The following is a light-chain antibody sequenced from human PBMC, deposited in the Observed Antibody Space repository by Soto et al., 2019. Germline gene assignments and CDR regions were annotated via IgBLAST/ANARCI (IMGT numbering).Light chain of an antibody. J-gene: IGKJ1*01. CDR2: GAS. CDR3: QQYQSYSRT. CDR1: QGVSSW. Sequence: DIQMTQSPSSLSASGGDRATITCRASQGVSSWLAWYHQKPGKAPKLLIYGASTRAAGIPDRFSGSGSGTEFTLTISSLEPDDFATYYCQQYQSYSRTFGQGTKVDIK. V-gene: IGKV1-5*01.